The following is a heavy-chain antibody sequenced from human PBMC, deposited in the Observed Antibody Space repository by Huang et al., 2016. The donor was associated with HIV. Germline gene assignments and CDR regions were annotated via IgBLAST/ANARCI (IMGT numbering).Heavy chain of an antibody. CDR2: INDDGSNR. CDR3: AKFGSSGYLPRYSFDY. J-gene: IGHJ4*02. D-gene: IGHD3-22*01. Sequence: QVQLVESGGGVVQPGGSLRLSCAACGFTFSSYGVHWVRQAPGKGLEWVACINDDGSNRYQADSVKGRFTISRDNSKNTLYLQMNSLRAEDTAVYFCAKFGSSGYLPRYSFDYWGQGTLVTVSS. CDR1: GFTFSSYG. V-gene: IGHV3-30*02.